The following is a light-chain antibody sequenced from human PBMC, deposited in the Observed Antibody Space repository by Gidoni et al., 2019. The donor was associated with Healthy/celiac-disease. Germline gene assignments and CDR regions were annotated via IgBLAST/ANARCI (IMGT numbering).Light chain of an antibody. CDR2: AAS. J-gene: IGKJ2*01. CDR1: QGISSY. Sequence: DIQLTQSPSFLSASVGDRVTITCRASQGISSYLAWYQQNPGKAPKLLIYAASTLQSGVPSRFSGSGSGTEFTLTISSLQPEDFATYYCQQLNSYPPDPFGQGTKLEIK. V-gene: IGKV1-9*01. CDR3: QQLNSYPPDP.